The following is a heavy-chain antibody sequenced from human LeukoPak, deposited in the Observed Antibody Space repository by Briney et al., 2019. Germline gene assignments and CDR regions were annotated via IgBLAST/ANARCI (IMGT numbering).Heavy chain of an antibody. D-gene: IGHD1-1*01. CDR1: GGSISSYY. CDR2: IYYSGST. J-gene: IGHJ4*02. Sequence: TSETLSLTCTVSGGSISSYYWSWLRQPPGKGLEWIGYIYYSGSTNYNPSLKSRVTISVDTSKNQFSLKLSSVTAADTAVYYCARRTATGTFFDYWGQGTLVTVSS. V-gene: IGHV4-59*08. CDR3: ARRTATGTFFDY.